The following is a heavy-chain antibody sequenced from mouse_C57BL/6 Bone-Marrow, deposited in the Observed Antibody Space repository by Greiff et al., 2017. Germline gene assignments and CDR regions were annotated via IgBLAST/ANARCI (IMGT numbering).Heavy chain of an antibody. V-gene: IGHV5-6*01. CDR1: GYTFSSYG. CDR2: ISSGGSYT. J-gene: IGHJ4*01. CDR3: ARHLRLRRRGKLMDY. Sequence: EVQLQESGGDLVKPGGSLKLSCAASGYTFSSYGMSWVRQTPGQRLEWVATISSGGSYTYYPDSVKGRFTISRDNAKNTLYLQMSSLKSEDTAMYYCARHLRLRRRGKLMDYWGQGTSVTVSS. D-gene: IGHD2-4*01.